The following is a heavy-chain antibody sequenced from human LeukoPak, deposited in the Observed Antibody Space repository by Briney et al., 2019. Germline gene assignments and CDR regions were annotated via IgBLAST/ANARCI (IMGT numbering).Heavy chain of an antibody. J-gene: IGHJ6*02. Sequence: PGGSLRLSCAASGFTFSDYYMSWIRQAPGKGLEWVSYISSSGSTIHYADSVKGRFTISRDNAKNSLYLQMNSLRAEDTAVYYCARDLLNYYGSGEAPTSYYGMDVWGQGTTVTVSS. CDR2: ISSSGSTI. D-gene: IGHD3-10*01. CDR1: GFTFSDYY. CDR3: ARDLLNYYGSGEAPTSYYGMDV. V-gene: IGHV3-11*01.